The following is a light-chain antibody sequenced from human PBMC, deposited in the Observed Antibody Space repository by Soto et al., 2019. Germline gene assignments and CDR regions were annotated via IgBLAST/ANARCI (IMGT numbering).Light chain of an antibody. CDR3: QQYGSSPVYT. CDR2: GAS. V-gene: IGKV3-20*01. Sequence: EIVLTQSPGTLSLSPGERATLSCRASQSVSSSYLAWYQQKPGQAPRLLIYGASSRATGIPDRFSGSGSGRDFTLTISRLEPEDVAVYYCQQYGSSPVYTFGQGTKLEIK. CDR1: QSVSSSY. J-gene: IGKJ2*01.